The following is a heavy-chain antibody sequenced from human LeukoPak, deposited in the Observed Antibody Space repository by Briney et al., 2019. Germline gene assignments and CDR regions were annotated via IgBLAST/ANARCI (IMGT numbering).Heavy chain of an antibody. CDR2: ISGSGGRT. J-gene: IGHJ4*02. D-gene: IGHD1-26*01. Sequence: GGSLRLSCAASGFTFSSYAMSWVRQAPGKGLEWVSAISGSGGRTYYADSVKGRFTISRDNSMDTLYLQMNSLRADDTAVYYCAKGARWELPLDYWGQGTLLTVSS. CDR1: GFTFSSYA. V-gene: IGHV3-23*01. CDR3: AKGARWELPLDY.